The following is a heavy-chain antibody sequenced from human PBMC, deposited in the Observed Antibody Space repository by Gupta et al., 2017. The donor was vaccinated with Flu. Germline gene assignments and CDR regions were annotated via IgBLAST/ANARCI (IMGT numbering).Heavy chain of an antibody. V-gene: IGHV4-34*01. CDR2: INHSGST. CDR1: GGSFSGYY. Sequence: QVQLQQWGAGLLKPSETLSLTCAVYGGSFSGYYWSWIRQPPGKGLEWIGEINHSGSTNYNPSLKSRVTISVDTSKNQFSLKLSSVTAADTAVYYCARKDIVVVVTASWFDPWGQGTLVTVSS. J-gene: IGHJ5*02. CDR3: ARKDIVVVVTASWFDP. D-gene: IGHD2-15*01.